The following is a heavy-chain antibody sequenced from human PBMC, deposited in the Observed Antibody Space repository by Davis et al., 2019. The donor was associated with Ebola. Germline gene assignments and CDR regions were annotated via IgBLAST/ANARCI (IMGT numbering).Heavy chain of an antibody. CDR3: ANFGAYGDPRSDD. Sequence: MPSETLSLTCTVFGGSISSDYWSWIRQPPGKGLEWIGYIYYSGTNYNSPLKSRVTISEDTSKNQFSLKLNSVTAADTAVYYCANFGAYGDPRSDDWGRGTLVTVSS. CDR2: IYYSGT. D-gene: IGHD4-17*01. CDR1: GGSISSDY. V-gene: IGHV4-59*08. J-gene: IGHJ4*02.